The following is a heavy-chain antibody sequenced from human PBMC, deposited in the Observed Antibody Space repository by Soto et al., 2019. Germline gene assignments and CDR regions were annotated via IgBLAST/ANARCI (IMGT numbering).Heavy chain of an antibody. Sequence: ASVKVSCTASGGTFSSYAISWVRQAPGQGLEWMGGIIPIFGTANYAQKFQGRVTITADESTSTAYMELSSLRSEDTAVYYCARSLRYYYGSGSPDYWGQGTLVTVSS. D-gene: IGHD3-10*01. CDR1: GGTFSSYA. J-gene: IGHJ4*02. CDR2: IIPIFGTA. V-gene: IGHV1-69*13. CDR3: ARSLRYYYGSGSPDY.